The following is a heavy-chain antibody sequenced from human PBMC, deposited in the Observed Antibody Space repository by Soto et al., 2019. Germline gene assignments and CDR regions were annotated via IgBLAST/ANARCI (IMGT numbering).Heavy chain of an antibody. CDR3: ARMVYANGYYYYGMDV. J-gene: IGHJ6*02. D-gene: IGHD2-8*01. CDR1: GYTFTSYY. CDR2: INPSGGST. Sequence: GASVKVSCKASGYTFTSYYMHWVRQAPGQGLEWMGIINPSGGSTSYAQKFQGRVTMTRDTSTSTAYMELSSLRSEDTAVYYCARMVYANGYYYYGMDVWGQGTTVTVSS. V-gene: IGHV1-46*01.